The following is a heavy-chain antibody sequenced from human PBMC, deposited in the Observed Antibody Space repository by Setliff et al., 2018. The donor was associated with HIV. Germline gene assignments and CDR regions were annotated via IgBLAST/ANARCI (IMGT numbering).Heavy chain of an antibody. CDR2: INTHSGYT. CDR3: ARSGYSSSWYLDYYYYYGMDV. CDR1: GYTFNNYG. Sequence: GASVKVSCKASGYTFNNYGISWVRQAPGQGLEWMGWINTHSGYTNYAQNVQGRVTVTMDTSTSTAYMELSRLRSDDTAVYYCARSGYSSSWYLDYYYYYGMDVWGQGTTVTVSS. V-gene: IGHV1-18*01. J-gene: IGHJ6*02. D-gene: IGHD6-13*01.